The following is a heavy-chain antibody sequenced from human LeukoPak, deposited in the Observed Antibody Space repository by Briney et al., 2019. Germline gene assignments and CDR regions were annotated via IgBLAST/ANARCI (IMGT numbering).Heavy chain of an antibody. D-gene: IGHD1-14*01. J-gene: IGHJ4*02. Sequence: PGGSLRLSCAASGFTFGSYWMSWVRQAPGKRLEWVATIKEDGSDKYYVDSVKGRFTISRDNVKNSVYLQMNSLRAEDTAVYYCAREKNLGTWGQGTLVTVPS. CDR2: IKEDGSDK. CDR1: GFTFGSYW. CDR3: AREKNLGT. V-gene: IGHV3-7*05.